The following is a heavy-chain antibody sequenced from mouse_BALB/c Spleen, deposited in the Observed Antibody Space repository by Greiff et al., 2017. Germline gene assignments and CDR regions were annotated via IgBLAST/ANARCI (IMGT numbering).Heavy chain of an antibody. D-gene: IGHD3-2*01. Sequence: EVQLQQSGPELVKPGASVKIPCKASGYTFTDYNMDWVKQSHGKSLEWIGDINPNNGGTIYNQKFKGKATLTVDKSSSTAYMELRSLTSEDTAVYYCARRADSSGYPWFAYWGQGTLVTVSA. CDR2: INPNNGGT. V-gene: IGHV1-18*01. CDR1: GYTFTDYN. CDR3: ARRADSSGYPWFAY. J-gene: IGHJ3*01.